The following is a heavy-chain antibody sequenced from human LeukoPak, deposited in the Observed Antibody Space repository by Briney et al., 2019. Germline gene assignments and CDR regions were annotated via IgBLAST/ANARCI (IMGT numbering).Heavy chain of an antibody. D-gene: IGHD2-15*01. J-gene: IGHJ4*02. V-gene: IGHV3-66*01. CDR3: ARDPLFCSGGSCYSY. CDR1: GFTVSSNY. CDR2: IYSGGST. Sequence: GGSLGLSCAASGFTVSSNYMSWVRQAPGKGLEWVSVIYSGGSTYYADSVKGRFTISRDNSKNTLYLQMNSLRAEDTAVYYCARDPLFCSGGSCYSYCGQRTVVAVSS.